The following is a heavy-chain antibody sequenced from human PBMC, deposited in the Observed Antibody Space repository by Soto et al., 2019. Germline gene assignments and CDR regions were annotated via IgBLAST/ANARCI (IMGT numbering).Heavy chain of an antibody. Sequence: WGSLRLSCAASGFTFSSYAMSWVRQAPGKGLEWVSAISGSGGSTYYADSVKGRFTISRDNSKNTLYLQMNSLRAEDTAVYYCAKILRSSSYYYYGMDVWGQGTTVTVSS. CDR2: ISGSGGST. J-gene: IGHJ6*02. CDR3: AKILRSSSYYYYGMDV. V-gene: IGHV3-23*01. D-gene: IGHD6-6*01. CDR1: GFTFSSYA.